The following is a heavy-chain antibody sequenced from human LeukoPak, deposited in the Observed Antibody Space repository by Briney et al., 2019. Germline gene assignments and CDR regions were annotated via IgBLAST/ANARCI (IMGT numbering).Heavy chain of an antibody. CDR1: GGTFSSYA. Sequence: SVKVSCKASGGTFSSYAISWARQAPGQGLEWMGGIIPIFGTANYAQKFQGRVTITADKSTSTAYMELSSLRSEDTAVYYCARDPGATLFHYYYYMDVWGKGTTVTVSS. CDR2: IIPIFGTA. CDR3: ARDPGATLFHYYYYMDV. D-gene: IGHD5-12*01. V-gene: IGHV1-69*06. J-gene: IGHJ6*03.